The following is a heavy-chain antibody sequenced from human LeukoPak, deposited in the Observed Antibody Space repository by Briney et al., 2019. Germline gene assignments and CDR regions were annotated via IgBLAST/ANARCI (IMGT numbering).Heavy chain of an antibody. D-gene: IGHD1-26*01. CDR1: GFTFSSQT. V-gene: IGHV3-23*01. Sequence: PGGSLRLACAASGFTFSSQTMNWVRQAPGKGLEWVSAISGSGGSTYYADSVKGRFTISRDNSKNTLYLQMNSLRAEDTAVYYCAKGRLSGSYLKTLFDYWGQGTLVTVSS. CDR3: AKGRLSGSYLKTLFDY. J-gene: IGHJ4*02. CDR2: ISGSGGST.